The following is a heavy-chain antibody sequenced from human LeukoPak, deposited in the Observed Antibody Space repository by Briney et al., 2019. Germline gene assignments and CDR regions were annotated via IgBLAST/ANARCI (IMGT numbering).Heavy chain of an antibody. J-gene: IGHJ4*02. D-gene: IGHD6-6*01. CDR3: AGSIAARPGADY. V-gene: IGHV4-34*01. CDR1: GGSYTGYY. CDR2: INHSGST. Sequence: SETLSLTCAVYGGSYTGYYWSWIRQPPGKWLEWIGEINHSGSTNYNPSLKSRVTISVDTSKNQFSLKRSSGTAADTAVYSCAGSIAARPGADYWGQGTLVTVSS.